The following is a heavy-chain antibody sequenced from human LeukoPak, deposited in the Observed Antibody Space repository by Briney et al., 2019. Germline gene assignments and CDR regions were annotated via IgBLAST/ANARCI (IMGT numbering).Heavy chain of an antibody. V-gene: IGHV3-21*01. CDR1: GFSFSDFG. J-gene: IGHJ4*02. Sequence: GGSLRLSCAASGFSFSDFGMNWVRQAPGKGLEWVSSISAHSRYIYYADSVKGRFTISRDNAQTSLYLEMNSLRGEDSAVYYCARQYYDFWSGFYTADYYFDYWGRGTLVTVSS. D-gene: IGHD3-3*01. CDR2: ISAHSRYI. CDR3: ARQYYDFWSGFYTADYYFDY.